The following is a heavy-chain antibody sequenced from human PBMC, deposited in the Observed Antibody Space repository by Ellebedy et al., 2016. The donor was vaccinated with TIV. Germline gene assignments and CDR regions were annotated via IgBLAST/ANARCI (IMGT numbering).Heavy chain of an antibody. D-gene: IGHD3-10*01. Sequence: MPSETLSLTCTVPGGSISSSSYYWGWIRQPPGKGLEWIGNIYYTGSTYYNPSLKSRVTISVDTSKNQFTLRLTSVTAADTAVYYCARPLGRDYGMDVWGQGTTVTVSS. CDR1: GGSISSSSYY. CDR2: IYYTGST. V-gene: IGHV4-39*01. J-gene: IGHJ6*02. CDR3: ARPLGRDYGMDV.